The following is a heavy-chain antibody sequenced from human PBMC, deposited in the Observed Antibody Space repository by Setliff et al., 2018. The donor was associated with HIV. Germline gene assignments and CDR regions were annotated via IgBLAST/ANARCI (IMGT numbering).Heavy chain of an antibody. V-gene: IGHV1-2*02. CDR3: ARDRHYDSSGLRPEDAFDI. D-gene: IGHD3-22*01. J-gene: IGHJ3*02. Sequence: ASVKVSCKASGYTFTGYYMHWVRQAPGQGLEWMGWINPNSGGTNYAQKFQGRITMTRDTSITTAYMELSSLRSDDTAVYYCARDRHYDSSGLRPEDAFDIWGQGTMVTVSS. CDR1: GYTFTGYY. CDR2: INPNSGGT.